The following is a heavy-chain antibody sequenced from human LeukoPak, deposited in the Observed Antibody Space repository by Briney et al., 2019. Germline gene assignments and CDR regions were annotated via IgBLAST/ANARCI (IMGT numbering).Heavy chain of an antibody. D-gene: IGHD3-22*01. Sequence: ASVKVSCKASGYTFTSYGISWVRQAPGQGLEWMGWISAYNGNTNYAQKLQGRVTMTTDTSTSTAYMELRSLRSDDTAVYYCARVVYYYDSSGYYEFDNWGQGTLVTVSS. CDR3: ARVVYYYDSSGYYEFDN. J-gene: IGHJ4*02. CDR1: GYTFTSYG. CDR2: ISAYNGNT. V-gene: IGHV1-18*01.